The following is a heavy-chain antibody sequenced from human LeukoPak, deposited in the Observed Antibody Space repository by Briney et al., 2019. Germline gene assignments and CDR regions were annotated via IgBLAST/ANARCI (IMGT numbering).Heavy chain of an antibody. D-gene: IGHD3-22*01. J-gene: IGHJ4*02. CDR3: ARRGYYDSSGYPAPFDY. CDR2: IYPGDFDT. CDR1: GYSFTSYW. Sequence: GESLKISCKGSGYSFTSYWIGWVRQMPGKGLEWMGIIYPGDFDTRYSPSFQGQVTISAEKSISTAYLQWSSLKASDTAMYYCARRGYYDSSGYPAPFDYWGQGTLVTVSS. V-gene: IGHV5-51*01.